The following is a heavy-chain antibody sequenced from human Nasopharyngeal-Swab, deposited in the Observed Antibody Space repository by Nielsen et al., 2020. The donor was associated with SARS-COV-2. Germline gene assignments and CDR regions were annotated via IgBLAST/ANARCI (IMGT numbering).Heavy chain of an antibody. Sequence: GESLKISCAASGFTFSSYGMHWVRQAPGKGLEWVAAISYDGSNKYYADSVKGRFTISRDNSKNTLYLQMNSLRAEDTAVYYCAKVHVDTAMVMDYWGQGTLVTVSS. D-gene: IGHD5-18*01. J-gene: IGHJ4*02. CDR3: AKVHVDTAMVMDY. CDR2: ISYDGSNK. V-gene: IGHV3-30*18. CDR1: GFTFSSYG.